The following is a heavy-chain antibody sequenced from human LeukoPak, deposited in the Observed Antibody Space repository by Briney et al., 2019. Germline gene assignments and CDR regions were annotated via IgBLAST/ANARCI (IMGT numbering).Heavy chain of an antibody. CDR2: INHSGST. J-gene: IGHJ4*02. D-gene: IGHD3-22*01. V-gene: IGHV4-34*01. Sequence: SETLSLTCAVYGGSFSGYYWSWIRQPPGKGLEWIGEINHSGSTNYNPSLKSRVTISVDTSKNQFSLKLSSVTAADTAVYYCARHARRYYYDSSGPFDYWGQGTLVTVSS. CDR1: GGSFSGYY. CDR3: ARHARRYYYDSSGPFDY.